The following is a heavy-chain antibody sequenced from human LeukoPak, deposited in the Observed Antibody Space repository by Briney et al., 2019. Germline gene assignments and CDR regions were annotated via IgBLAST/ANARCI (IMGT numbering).Heavy chain of an antibody. V-gene: IGHV4-59*01. Sequence: PSETLSLTCTVSGGSISSYYWSWIRQPPGKGLEWIGYIYYSGSTNYNPSLKSRVTISVDTSKNQFSLKLCSVTAADTAVYYCARDALYYDSSGYQRYFDLWGRGTLVTVSS. J-gene: IGHJ2*01. CDR3: ARDALYYDSSGYQRYFDL. CDR1: GGSISSYY. D-gene: IGHD3-22*01. CDR2: IYYSGST.